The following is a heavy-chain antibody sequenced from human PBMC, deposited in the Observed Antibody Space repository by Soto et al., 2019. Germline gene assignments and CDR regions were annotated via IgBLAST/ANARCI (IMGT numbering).Heavy chain of an antibody. D-gene: IGHD2-2*01. CDR1: GFTFDDYA. J-gene: IGHJ6*02. V-gene: IGHV3-9*01. Sequence: LRLSCAASGFTFDDYAMHWVRQAPGKGLEWVSGISWNSGSIGYADSVKGRFTISRDNAKNSLYLQMNSLRAEDTALYYCAISCYSPYSYGMDVWGQGTTVTVSS. CDR3: AISCYSPYSYGMDV. CDR2: ISWNSGSI.